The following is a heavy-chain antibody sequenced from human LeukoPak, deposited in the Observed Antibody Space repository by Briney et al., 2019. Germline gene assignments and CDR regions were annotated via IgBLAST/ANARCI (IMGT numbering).Heavy chain of an antibody. Sequence: GGSLRLSCAASGFTVSSYYMSWARQAPGKGLEWVSVIYSGGSTYYADSVKGRFTISRDNSKNTLYLQMNSLGAEDTAVYYCARVMGYYDSGGYRVYYFDYWGQGTLVTVSS. CDR1: GFTVSSYY. CDR2: IYSGGST. CDR3: ARVMGYYDSGGYRVYYFDY. J-gene: IGHJ4*02. D-gene: IGHD3-22*01. V-gene: IGHV3-66*01.